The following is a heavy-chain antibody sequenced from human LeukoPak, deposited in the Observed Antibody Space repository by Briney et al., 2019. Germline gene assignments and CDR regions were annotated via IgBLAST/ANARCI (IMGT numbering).Heavy chain of an antibody. CDR3: AREGGGYCSGGGCYSGASDI. Sequence: SETLSLTCTVSDYSISSGYSWGWIRQPPGKGLEWIGSFDHSGNTYYNPSLKSRVTISVDTSKNHLSLKLSSVTAADTAVYYCAREGGGYCSGGGCYSGASDIWGQGTMVTVSS. V-gene: IGHV4-38-2*02. CDR2: FDHSGNT. D-gene: IGHD2-15*01. CDR1: DYSISSGYS. J-gene: IGHJ3*02.